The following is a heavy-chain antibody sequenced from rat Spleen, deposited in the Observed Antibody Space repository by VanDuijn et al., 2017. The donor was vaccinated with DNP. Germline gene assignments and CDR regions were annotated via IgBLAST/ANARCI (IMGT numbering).Heavy chain of an antibody. CDR3: ARSDYDGSYFEH. CDR1: GFSLTRYG. J-gene: IGHJ2*01. V-gene: IGHV2-16*01. CDR2: IWSGGYT. D-gene: IGHD1-12*03. Sequence: QVQLKESGPGLMRPSQTLSLTCTVSGFSLTRYGVSWIRQPPGKGLEWIGAIWSGGYTDYRSALRSRLSISRDTSKSQPLLKMNSLQTEDTAMYFCARSDYDGSYFEHWGQGVMVTVSS.